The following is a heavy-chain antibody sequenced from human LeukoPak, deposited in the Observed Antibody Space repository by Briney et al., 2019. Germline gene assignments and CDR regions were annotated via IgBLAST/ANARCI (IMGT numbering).Heavy chain of an antibody. CDR2: IYNSGNT. D-gene: IGHD5/OR15-5a*01. Sequence: PSETLSLTCTVSGGSISGYYWSWIRQPPGKGLEWIAYIYNSGNTNYKPSLQSRVTISVDMSKNQFSLKLNSVTAADTAVHYCARAAVSTRSRFDYWGQGTLVTVSS. V-gene: IGHV4-59*01. J-gene: IGHJ4*02. CDR3: ARAAVSTRSRFDY. CDR1: GGSISGYY.